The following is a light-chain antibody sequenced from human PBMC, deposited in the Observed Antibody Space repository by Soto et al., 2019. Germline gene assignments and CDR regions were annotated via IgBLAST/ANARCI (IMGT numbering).Light chain of an antibody. Sequence: QSVLTQPPSASGTPGQRVTISCSGSNSNIGSNSVSWYQQLPGTAPKLLIYTNNQRPSGVPDRFSGSKSGTSASLAISGLQSEDEADYYCAVWDDSLNGFFVFGTGTKGTAL. V-gene: IGLV1-44*01. CDR3: AVWDDSLNGFFV. CDR1: NSNIGSNS. J-gene: IGLJ1*01. CDR2: TNN.